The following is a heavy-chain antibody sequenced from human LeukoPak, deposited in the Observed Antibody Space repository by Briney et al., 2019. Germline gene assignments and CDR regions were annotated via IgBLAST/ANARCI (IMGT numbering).Heavy chain of an antibody. CDR1: GGSISSSSYY. V-gene: IGHV4-39*07. CDR3: ARDSSYGSGSYDY. D-gene: IGHD3-10*01. J-gene: IGHJ4*02. Sequence: PSETLSLTCTVSGGSISSSSYYWAWIRQPPGKGLEWIGSIYYSGSTYYNPSLKSRVTISVDTSKNQFSLKLSSVTAADTAVYYCARDSSYGSGSYDYWGQGTVVTVSS. CDR2: IYYSGST.